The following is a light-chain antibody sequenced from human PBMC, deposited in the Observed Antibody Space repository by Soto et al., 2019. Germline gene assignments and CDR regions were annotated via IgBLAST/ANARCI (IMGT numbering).Light chain of an antibody. CDR2: DAS. CDR3: QQYDNLPPL. J-gene: IGKJ3*01. V-gene: IGKV1-33*01. CDR1: QDIGNY. Sequence: DIQMTQSPSSLSASVGDSVTITCQASQDIGNYLNWYQQTQGKAPKFXIYDASNLETGVPSRFSGSGAGTDCTCTISSLQPEDIATDYCQQYDNLPPLFGPGTKVDIK.